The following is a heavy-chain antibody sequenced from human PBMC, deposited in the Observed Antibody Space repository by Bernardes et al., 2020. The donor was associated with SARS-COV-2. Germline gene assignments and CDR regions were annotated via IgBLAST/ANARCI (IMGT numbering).Heavy chain of an antibody. Sequence: GGSLRLSCATSGFTFSSFVMNWVRQAPGKGLEWVSAISGSGGSTQYADSVKGRFTISRDKSKNTLSLQMNSLRVEDTAIYYCAKTWSTGWSPYDNWGQGILVTVSS. CDR2: ISGSGGST. CDR1: GFTFSSFV. J-gene: IGHJ4*02. CDR3: AKTWSTGWSPYDN. D-gene: IGHD6-19*01. V-gene: IGHV3-23*01.